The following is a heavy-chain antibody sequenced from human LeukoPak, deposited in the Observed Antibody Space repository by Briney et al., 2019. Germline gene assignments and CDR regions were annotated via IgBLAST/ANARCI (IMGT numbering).Heavy chain of an antibody. D-gene: IGHD4-17*01. V-gene: IGHV4-30-4*01. CDR1: GGSISSGDYY. Sequence: SQTLSLTCTVSGGSISSGDYYWSWIRQPPGKGLERIGYIYYSGSTYYNPSLKSRVTISVDTSKNQFSLKLSSVTAADTAVYYCARDGDYGFFDYWGQGTLVTVSS. CDR2: IYYSGST. CDR3: ARDGDYGFFDY. J-gene: IGHJ4*02.